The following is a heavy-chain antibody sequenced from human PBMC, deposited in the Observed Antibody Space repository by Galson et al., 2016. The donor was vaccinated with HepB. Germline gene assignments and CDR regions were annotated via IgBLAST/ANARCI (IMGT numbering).Heavy chain of an antibody. CDR2: IYYSGST. D-gene: IGHD3-10*01. CDR1: TFSSYA. V-gene: IGHV4-39*01. J-gene: IGHJ6*03. CDR3: ARRMRRWFGDPYYSMDV. Sequence: TFSSYAMNWIRQPPGKGLGWIGSIYYSGSTYYNPSLKSRVTISVDTSKNQFSLRLGSVTAADTAVYYCARRMRRWFGDPYYSMDVWGKGTTVTVSS.